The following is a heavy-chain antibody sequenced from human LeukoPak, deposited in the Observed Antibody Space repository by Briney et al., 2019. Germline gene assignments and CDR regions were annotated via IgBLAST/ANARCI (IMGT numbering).Heavy chain of an antibody. V-gene: IGHV4-4*07. CDR2: LYVSGAT. CDR1: GGSISSYY. D-gene: IGHD4-17*01. Sequence: PSETLSLTCSVSGGSISSYYWNWTRQSAGKGLEWIGRLYVSGATDYNPSLKGRVTISVDTSKNQFSLNLNSVTAADTAVYYCASRGHDYGDFGGWFDTWGQGNLVTVSS. CDR3: ASRGHDYGDFGGWFDT. J-gene: IGHJ5*02.